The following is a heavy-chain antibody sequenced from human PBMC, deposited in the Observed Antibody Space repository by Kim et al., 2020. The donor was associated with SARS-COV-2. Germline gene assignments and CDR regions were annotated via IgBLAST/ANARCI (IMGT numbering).Heavy chain of an antibody. D-gene: IGHD4-17*01. J-gene: IGHJ4*02. V-gene: IGHV3-33*01. CDR3: AGDYADDYGDYGPGDY. CDR2: IWYDGSNK. Sequence: GGSLRLSCAASGFTFSSYGMHWVRQAPGKGLEWVAVIWYDGSNKYYADSVKGRFTISRDNSKNTLYLQMNSLRAEDTAVYYCAGDYADDYGDYGPGDYWGQGTLVTVSS. CDR1: GFTFSSYG.